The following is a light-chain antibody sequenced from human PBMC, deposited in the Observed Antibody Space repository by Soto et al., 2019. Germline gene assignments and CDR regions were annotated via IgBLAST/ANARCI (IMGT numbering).Light chain of an antibody. Sequence: EIVMTQSPASLSVSPGDGATLSCRASQSVASNVAWYQQKPGQGPRLLIHGASTRAVGVPARFSGSGSGTDFTLTINSLQSEDFAVYYCPQYHNWPPQYTFGQGTKQQIK. CDR1: QSVASN. V-gene: IGKV3-15*01. J-gene: IGKJ2*01. CDR3: PQYHNWPPQYT. CDR2: GAS.